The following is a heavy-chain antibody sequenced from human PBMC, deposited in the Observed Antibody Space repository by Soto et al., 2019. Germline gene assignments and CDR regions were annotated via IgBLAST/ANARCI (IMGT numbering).Heavy chain of an antibody. D-gene: IGHD3-10*01. CDR1: GFTFSDFA. CDR3: AKNMAGPADWFDP. CDR2: LSYTNTNS. J-gene: IGHJ5*02. Sequence: PVGSLRLSCAASGFTFSDFAMTWVRQAPGKGLEWVSTLSYTNTNSYYANSVKGRFSISRDNSKKMLYLEMNSLRAEDTAIYYCAKNMAGPADWFDPWGQGTLVTVSS. V-gene: IGHV3-23*01.